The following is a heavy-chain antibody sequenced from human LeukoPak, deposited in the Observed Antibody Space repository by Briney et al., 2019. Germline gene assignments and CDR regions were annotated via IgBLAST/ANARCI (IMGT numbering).Heavy chain of an antibody. J-gene: IGHJ4*02. V-gene: IGHV4-39*01. CDR3: ARGATHYGNGMDY. CDR2: IYYSGST. Sequence: SETLSLTCTVSGGSISSSSYYWGWIRQPPGKGLEWIGSIYYSGSTYYNPSLKSRVTISVDTSKNQFSLKLSSVTAADTAVYYCARGATHYGNGMDYWGQGTLVTVSS. D-gene: IGHD4-17*01. CDR1: GGSISSSSYY.